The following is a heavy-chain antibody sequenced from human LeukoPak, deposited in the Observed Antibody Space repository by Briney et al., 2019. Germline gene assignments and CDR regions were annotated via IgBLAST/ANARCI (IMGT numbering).Heavy chain of an antibody. Sequence: GGSLRLSCAASGFTFSSYGMHWVRQAPGKGLEWVAVISYDGSNKYYADSVKGRFTISRDNSKNTLYLQMNSLRAEGTAVYYCAKGRPYPAVGSSHFDYWGQGTLVTVSS. J-gene: IGHJ4*02. CDR3: AKGRPYPAVGSSHFDY. D-gene: IGHD3-10*01. CDR2: ISYDGSNK. V-gene: IGHV3-30*18. CDR1: GFTFSSYG.